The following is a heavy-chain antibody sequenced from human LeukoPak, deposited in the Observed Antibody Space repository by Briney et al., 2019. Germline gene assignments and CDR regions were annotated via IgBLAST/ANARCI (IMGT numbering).Heavy chain of an antibody. D-gene: IGHD1-26*01. CDR1: GYTFTSYG. CDR2: ISTYNNNT. J-gene: IGHJ4*02. V-gene: IGHV1-18*01. Sequence: ASVKDSCKASGYTFTSYGISWVRQAPGQGLEWLGWISTYNNNTHYAQKFQVRVTMTTDTSTSTAYMELRSLGSDDTAVYHCARVSGSYRGAIDYWGQGTLVTVSS. CDR3: ARVSGSYRGAIDY.